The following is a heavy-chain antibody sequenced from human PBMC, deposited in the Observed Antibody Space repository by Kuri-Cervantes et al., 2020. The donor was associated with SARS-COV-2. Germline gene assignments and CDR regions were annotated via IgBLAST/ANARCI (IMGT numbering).Heavy chain of an antibody. CDR3: ARLIAPGESSGRGWNDY. V-gene: IGHV3-23*01. Sequence: GGSLRLSCAASGFTFSSYAMNWVRQAPGRGLEWVSAISGSGGSTYYADSVKGRFTISRDNAKNSIYLQMKSLRAEDTAVYYCARLIAPGESSGRGWNDYWGQGTLVTDSS. CDR1: GFTFSSYA. D-gene: IGHD2-21*01. J-gene: IGHJ4*02. CDR2: ISGSGGST.